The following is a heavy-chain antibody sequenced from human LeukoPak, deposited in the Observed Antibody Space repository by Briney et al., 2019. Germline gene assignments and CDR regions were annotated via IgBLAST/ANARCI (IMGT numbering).Heavy chain of an antibody. CDR1: GFTFDDYG. D-gene: IGHD3-22*01. CDR2: INWNGGST. J-gene: IGHJ4*02. V-gene: IGHV3-20*04. CDR3: ARASGDYDSSGYYYWDFDY. Sequence: GGSLRLSCAASGFTFDDYGMSWVRQAPGRGLEWVSGINWNGGSTGYADPVKGRFTISRDNAKNSLYLQMNSLRAEDTALYYCARASGDYDSSGYYYWDFDYWGQGTLVTVSS.